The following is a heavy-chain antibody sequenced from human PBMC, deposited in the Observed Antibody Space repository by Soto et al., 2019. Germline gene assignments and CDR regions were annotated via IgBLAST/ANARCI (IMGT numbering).Heavy chain of an antibody. Sequence: GGYLRLSCAASGFTFSSYGMHWVRQAPGKGLEWVAVISYDGSNKYYADSVKGRFTISRDNSKNTLYLQMNSLRAEDTAVYYCAAGIAVAAPSEMDVWGHGITVTASS. J-gene: IGHJ6*02. V-gene: IGHV3-30*03. CDR1: GFTFSSYG. D-gene: IGHD6-19*01. CDR3: AAGIAVAAPSEMDV. CDR2: ISYDGSNK.